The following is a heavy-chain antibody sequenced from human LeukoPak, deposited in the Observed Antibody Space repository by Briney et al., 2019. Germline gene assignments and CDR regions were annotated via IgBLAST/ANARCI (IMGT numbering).Heavy chain of an antibody. Sequence: ASVKVSCKASGYTFTSYGISWVRQAPGQGLEWMGWMNPNSGNTGYAQKLQGRVTMTTDTSTSTAYMELRSLRSDDTAVYYCARVGTTDAFDIWGQGTMVTVSS. CDR3: ARVGTTDAFDI. V-gene: IGHV1-18*01. CDR2: MNPNSGNT. J-gene: IGHJ3*02. CDR1: GYTFTSYG. D-gene: IGHD1-7*01.